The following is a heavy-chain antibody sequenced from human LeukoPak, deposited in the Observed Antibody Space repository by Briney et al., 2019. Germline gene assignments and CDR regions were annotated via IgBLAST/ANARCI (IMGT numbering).Heavy chain of an antibody. CDR3: AKDRRVVRGLVYYYGMDV. V-gene: IGHV3-30*18. D-gene: IGHD3-10*01. J-gene: IGHJ6*02. CDR2: ISYDGSNK. Sequence: GGSLRLSCAASGFTFSSYGMHWVRQAPGKGLEWVAVISYDGSNKYYADSVKGRFTISRDSSKNTLYLQMNSLRAEDTAVYYCAKDRRVVRGLVYYYGMDVWGQGTTVTVSS. CDR1: GFTFSSYG.